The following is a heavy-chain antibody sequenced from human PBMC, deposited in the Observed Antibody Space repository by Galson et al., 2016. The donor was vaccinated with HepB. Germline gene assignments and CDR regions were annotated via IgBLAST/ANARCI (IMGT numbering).Heavy chain of an antibody. D-gene: IGHD2/OR15-2a*01. J-gene: IGHJ6*02. CDR1: GFSLSTREMC. V-gene: IGHV2-70*11. CDR2: IDWDDDK. CDR3: ARKGKEYPYHGMDV. Sequence: PALVKPTQTLTLTCTLSGFSLSTREMCVSWIRQPPGKALEWLARIDWDDDKHYSASLKTRLTISKDTPKNQVVLIMTNMDPVDTATYYCARKGKEYPYHGMDVWGQGTTVAVSS.